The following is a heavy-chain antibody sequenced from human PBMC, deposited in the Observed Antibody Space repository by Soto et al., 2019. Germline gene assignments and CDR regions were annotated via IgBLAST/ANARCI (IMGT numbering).Heavy chain of an antibody. D-gene: IGHD1-1*01. J-gene: IGHJ3*02. CDR2: LSSSGGTI. V-gene: IGHV3-11*01. Sequence: QVQLVESGGGLVKPGGSLRLSCAASGFTFSDYDMSWIRRAPGQGLEWVSYLSSSGGTIYYADSVQARFTISRDNAKNTGVLQMNSLRAEDTAVEDCARQRDGLQTSANDDDAFDIWGQGTLVTVSS. CDR1: GFTFSDYD. CDR3: ARQRDGLQTSANDDDAFDI.